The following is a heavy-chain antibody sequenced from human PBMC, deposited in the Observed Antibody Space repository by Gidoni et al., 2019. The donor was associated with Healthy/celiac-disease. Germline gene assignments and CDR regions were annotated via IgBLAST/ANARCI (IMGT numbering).Heavy chain of an antibody. CDR3: AREEGSSWLGGPNWFDP. Sequence: QVQLQQWGAGLLKPSETLSLTCAVYGGSFSGYYWSWIRQPPGKGLEWIGEINHSGSTNYNPSLKSRVTISVDTSKNQFSLKLSSVTAADTAVYYCAREEGSSWLGGPNWFDPWGQGTLVTVSS. D-gene: IGHD6-13*01. V-gene: IGHV4-34*01. CDR1: GGSFSGYY. CDR2: INHSGST. J-gene: IGHJ5*02.